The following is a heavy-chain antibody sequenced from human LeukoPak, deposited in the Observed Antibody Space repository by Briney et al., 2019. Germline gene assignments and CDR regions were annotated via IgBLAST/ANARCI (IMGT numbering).Heavy chain of an antibody. CDR1: GFTVSSNY. D-gene: IGHD6-13*01. V-gene: IGHV3-66*02. J-gene: IGHJ6*03. CDR2: IYSGDST. Sequence: GGSLRLSCAASGFTVSSNYMSWVRQAPGKGLEWVSVIYSGDSTYYADSVKGRFTISRDNSKNTLYLQMNSLRAEDTAVYYCAREGQLTGRPYYYMDVWGKGTTVTVSS. CDR3: AREGQLTGRPYYYMDV.